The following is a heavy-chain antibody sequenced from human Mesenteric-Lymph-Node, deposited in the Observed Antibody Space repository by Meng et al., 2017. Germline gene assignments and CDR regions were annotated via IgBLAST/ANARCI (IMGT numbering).Heavy chain of an antibody. Sequence: VQLVGSGGGLVKAVGSLRLSCAAFGFTFSDYYMTWIRQPPGQGLEWLASVSPTSGSLYFADSVKGRFSISRDNAKNSVSLQMTRLRVEDTAVYYCARDHGSLNWFDPWGQGTLVTVSS. V-gene: IGHV3-11*04. CDR2: VSPTSGSL. J-gene: IGHJ5*02. D-gene: IGHD6-25*01. CDR3: ARDHGSLNWFDP. CDR1: GFTFSDYY.